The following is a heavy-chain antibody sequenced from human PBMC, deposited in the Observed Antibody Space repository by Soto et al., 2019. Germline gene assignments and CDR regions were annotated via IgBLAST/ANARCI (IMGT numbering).Heavy chain of an antibody. CDR1: GFSLNNYD. V-gene: IGHV3-23*01. Sequence: EVQLLESGGDLVQPGGSLRLSCAASGFSLNNYDMAWVRQAPGKGLEWVSTITSSGATTSYAASVKGRFIISRDNSKNMLYMHMKSLRVESMALYYWARDCASTSCSVRRDWGQGTLVTVSS. D-gene: IGHD2-2*01. CDR2: ITSSGATT. J-gene: IGHJ4*02. CDR3: ARDCASTSCSVRRD.